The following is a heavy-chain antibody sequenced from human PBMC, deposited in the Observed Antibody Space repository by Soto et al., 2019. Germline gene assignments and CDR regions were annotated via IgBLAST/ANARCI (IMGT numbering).Heavy chain of an antibody. V-gene: IGHV4-30-4*01. J-gene: IGHJ4*02. D-gene: IGHD3-22*01. Sequence: PSETLSLTCTVSGGSISSGDYYWSWIRQPPGKGLEWIGYIYYSGSTYYNPSLKSRVTISVDTSKDQFSLKLSSVTAADTAVYYCASNYYGSSGYYPIDYWGQGTLVTVSS. CDR3: ASNYYGSSGYYPIDY. CDR1: GGSISSGDYY. CDR2: IYYSGST.